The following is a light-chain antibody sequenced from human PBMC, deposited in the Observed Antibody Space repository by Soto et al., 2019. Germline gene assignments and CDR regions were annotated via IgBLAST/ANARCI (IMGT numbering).Light chain of an antibody. V-gene: IGLV1-40*01. CDR2: GNS. CDR1: SSNIGAGYD. J-gene: IGLJ2*01. Sequence: QSVLTQPPSVSGASGQRVTISCTGSSSNIGAGYDVHWYQQLPGTAPKLLIYGNSNRPSGVPDRFSGSKSGTSASLAITGLQAEDEADYYCQSYDSSLRDVVFGGGTQLTVL. CDR3: QSYDSSLRDVV.